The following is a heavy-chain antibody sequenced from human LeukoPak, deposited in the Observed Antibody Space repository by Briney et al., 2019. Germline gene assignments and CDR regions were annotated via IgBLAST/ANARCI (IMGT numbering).Heavy chain of an antibody. Sequence: ASVKVSCKASGYTFTGYYMHWVRQAPGQGLEWMGWINPNSGGTNYAQKFQGRVTMTRDTSISTAYMELSRLRSDDTAVYYCARSYYDSSGYYYGYWGQGTLVTASS. CDR2: INPNSGGT. CDR3: ARSYYDSSGYYYGY. J-gene: IGHJ4*02. CDR1: GYTFTGYY. V-gene: IGHV1-2*02. D-gene: IGHD3-22*01.